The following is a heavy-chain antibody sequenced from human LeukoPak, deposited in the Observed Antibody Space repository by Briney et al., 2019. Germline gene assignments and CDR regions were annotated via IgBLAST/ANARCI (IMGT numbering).Heavy chain of an antibody. D-gene: IGHD6-13*01. CDR3: ARALVAAAGGLDY. Sequence: ASVTVSCTASGYTFTSYYMHWVRQAPGQGLEWMGIINPSGGSTSYAQKFQGRVTMTRDTSTSTVYMELSSLRSEDTAVYYCARALVAAAGGLDYWGQGTLVTVSS. J-gene: IGHJ4*02. V-gene: IGHV1-46*01. CDR1: GYTFTSYY. CDR2: INPSGGST.